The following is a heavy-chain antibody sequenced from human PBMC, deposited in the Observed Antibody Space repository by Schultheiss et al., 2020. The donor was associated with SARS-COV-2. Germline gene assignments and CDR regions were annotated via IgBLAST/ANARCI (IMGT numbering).Heavy chain of an antibody. J-gene: IGHJ4*02. V-gene: IGHV3-33*01. CDR2: IWYDGSNE. Sequence: GESLKISCVASGFTFSGYGMHWVRQAPGKGLEWVAVIWYDGSNEYYADSVKGRFTISRDNSKNMLYLQMNGLRAEDTAVYYCARDTWRTTAMVIPDYWGQGSLVTV. CDR1: GFTFSGYG. D-gene: IGHD5-18*01. CDR3: ARDTWRTTAMVIPDY.